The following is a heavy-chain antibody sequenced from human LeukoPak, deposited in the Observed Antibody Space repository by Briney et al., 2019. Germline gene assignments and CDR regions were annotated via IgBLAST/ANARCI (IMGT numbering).Heavy chain of an antibody. CDR1: GFTFSDYY. D-gene: IGHD5-12*01. CDR3: ASRGWLRLVQFDY. Sequence: PGGSLRLSCAASGFTFSDYYMSWIRQPPGKGLEWIGEINHSGSTNYNPSLKSRVTMSVDTSKNQFSLKLSSVTAADTAVYYCASRGWLRLVQFDYWGQGTLVTVSS. CDR2: INHSGST. J-gene: IGHJ4*02. V-gene: IGHV4-34*01.